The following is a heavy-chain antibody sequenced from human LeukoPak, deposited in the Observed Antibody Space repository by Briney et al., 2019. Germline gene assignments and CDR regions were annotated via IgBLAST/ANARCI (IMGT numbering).Heavy chain of an antibody. CDR2: INHSGST. CDR1: GGSFSGYY. CDR3: ARAGITMVREANRYYYYYMDV. J-gene: IGHJ6*03. V-gene: IGHV4-34*01. D-gene: IGHD3-10*01. Sequence: NPSETLSLTCAVYGGSFSGYYWSWIRQPPGKGLEWIGEINHSGSTNYNPSLKSRVTISVDTSKNQFSLKLSSVTAADTAVYYCARAGITMVREANRYYYYYMDVWGKGTTVTISS.